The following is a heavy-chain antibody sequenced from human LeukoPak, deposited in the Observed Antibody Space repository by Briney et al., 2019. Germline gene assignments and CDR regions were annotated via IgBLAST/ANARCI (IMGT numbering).Heavy chain of an antibody. CDR1: GYTFTGYY. Sequence: ASVKVSCKASGYTFTGYYMHWVRQAPGQGLEWMGWINPNSGGTNYAQKFQSRVTMTRDTSISTAYMELSRLRSDDTAVYYCARMDYYDSSGYGYWFDPWGQGTLVTVSS. J-gene: IGHJ5*02. D-gene: IGHD3-22*01. CDR2: INPNSGGT. V-gene: IGHV1-2*02. CDR3: ARMDYYDSSGYGYWFDP.